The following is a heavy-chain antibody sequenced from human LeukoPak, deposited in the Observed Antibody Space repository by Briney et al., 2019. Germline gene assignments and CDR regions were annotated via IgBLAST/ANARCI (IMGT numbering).Heavy chain of an antibody. Sequence: PGGSLRLSCAASGFTFSSYAMGWVRQAPGKGLEWVSAISGSGGSTYYADSVKGRFTISRDNSKNTLYLQMNSLRAEDTAVYYCAKGCRYCSGGSCQVYWYFDLWGRGTLVTVSP. CDR1: GFTFSSYA. J-gene: IGHJ2*01. V-gene: IGHV3-23*01. D-gene: IGHD2-15*01. CDR2: ISGSGGST. CDR3: AKGCRYCSGGSCQVYWYFDL.